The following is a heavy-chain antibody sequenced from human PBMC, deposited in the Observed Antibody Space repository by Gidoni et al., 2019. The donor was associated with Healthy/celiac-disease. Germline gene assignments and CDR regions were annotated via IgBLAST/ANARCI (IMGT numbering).Heavy chain of an antibody. J-gene: IGHJ6*02. Sequence: QVQLVESGGGVVQPGRSLRLSCAASGFTFSSYAMHWVRQAPGKGLEWVAVISYDGSNKYYADSVKGRFTISRDNSKNTLYLQMNSLRAEDTAVYYCARDLYSSSWYGYYGMDVWGQGTTVTVSS. CDR2: ISYDGSNK. D-gene: IGHD6-13*01. V-gene: IGHV3-30-3*01. CDR3: ARDLYSSSWYGYYGMDV. CDR1: GFTFSSYA.